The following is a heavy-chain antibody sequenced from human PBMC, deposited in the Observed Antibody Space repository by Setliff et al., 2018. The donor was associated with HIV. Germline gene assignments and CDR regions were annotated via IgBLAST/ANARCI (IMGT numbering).Heavy chain of an antibody. V-gene: IGHV4-4*02. Sequence: SETLSLTCAVSGSSDISYIRWSWVRQPPGKGLEWIGEVYHTGSTNLNPSLKSRVTISIDKAKNQISLKLTSVTTADTAVYYCARLVWTGYGSRASDIWGQGTVVTVS. CDR3: ARLVWTGYGSRASDI. CDR2: VYHTGST. J-gene: IGHJ3*02. CDR1: GSSDISYIR. D-gene: IGHD5-12*01.